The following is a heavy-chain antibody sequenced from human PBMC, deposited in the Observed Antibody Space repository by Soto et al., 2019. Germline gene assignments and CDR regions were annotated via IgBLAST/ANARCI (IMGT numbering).Heavy chain of an antibody. CDR2: IYYSGST. J-gene: IGHJ1*01. D-gene: IGHD7-27*01. CDR3: ARGWGGYFQH. CDR1: GGSISSYY. V-gene: IGHV4-59*01. Sequence: QVQLQESGPGLVKPSETLFLTCTVSGGSISSYYWSWIRQPPGKGLEWIGYIYYSGSTNYNPSLKSRVTISVDTSKNQFSLKLSSVTAADTAVYYCARGWGGYFQHWGQGTLVTVSS.